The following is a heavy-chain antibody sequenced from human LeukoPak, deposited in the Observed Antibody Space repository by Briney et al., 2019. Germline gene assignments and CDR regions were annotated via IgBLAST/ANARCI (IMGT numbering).Heavy chain of an antibody. CDR1: GFTFSSYA. CDR3: ARLLGFWSGYDY. J-gene: IGHJ4*02. Sequence: GGSLRLYCAASGFTFSSYAMHWVRQAPGKGLEWVAVISYDGSNKYYADSVKGRFTISRDNSKNTLYLQMNSLRAEDTAVYYCARLLGFWSGYDYWGQGTLVTVSS. V-gene: IGHV3-30-3*01. D-gene: IGHD3-3*01. CDR2: ISYDGSNK.